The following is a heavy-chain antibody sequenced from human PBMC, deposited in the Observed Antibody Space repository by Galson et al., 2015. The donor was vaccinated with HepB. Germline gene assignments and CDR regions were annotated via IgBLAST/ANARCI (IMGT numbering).Heavy chain of an antibody. CDR2: IYYSGST. D-gene: IGHD3-16*01. Sequence: ETLSLTCTVSGDSISSGAYYWAWIRQPPGRGLEWIGSIYYSGSTYYNPSLKSRVTISVDTSKNQFSLKLSSVTAADTAVYYCAEGGFYNWSDPWGQGTLVTVSS. CDR1: GDSISSGAYY. J-gene: IGHJ5*02. V-gene: IGHV4-39*01. CDR3: AEGGFYNWSDP.